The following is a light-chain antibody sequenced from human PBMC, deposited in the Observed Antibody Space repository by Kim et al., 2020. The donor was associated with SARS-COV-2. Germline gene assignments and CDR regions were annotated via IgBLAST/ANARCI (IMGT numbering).Light chain of an antibody. J-gene: IGKJ4*01. CDR1: QSVLYNSNNKNY. CDR2: WAS. V-gene: IGKV4-1*01. Sequence: DIVMTQSPDSLAVSLGERATINCKSSQSVLYNSNNKNYLAWYQQKPGQPPNLLIYWASTRESVVPDRFSGSGSGTDFTLTISSLQAEDVAVYYCQQYYGTPLTFGGGTKVDIK. CDR3: QQYYGTPLT.